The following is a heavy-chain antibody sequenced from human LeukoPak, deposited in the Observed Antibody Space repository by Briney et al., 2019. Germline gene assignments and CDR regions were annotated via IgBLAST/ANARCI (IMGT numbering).Heavy chain of an antibody. CDR1: GFTFSSYS. J-gene: IGHJ6*02. CDR2: ISSSSSYI. CDR3: ARDPLEEVYGMDV. V-gene: IGHV3-21*01. Sequence: NAGGSLRLSCAASGFTFSSYSMNWVRQAPGKGLEWVSSISSSSSYIYYADSVKGRFTISRDNAKNSLYLQMNSLRAEDTAVYYCARDPLEEVYGMDVWGQGTTVTVSS.